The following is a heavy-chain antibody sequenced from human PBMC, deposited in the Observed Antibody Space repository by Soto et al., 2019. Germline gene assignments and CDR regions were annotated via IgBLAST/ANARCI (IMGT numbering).Heavy chain of an antibody. D-gene: IGHD3-22*01. Sequence: SETLSLTCAVSGGSIISSNCWRWFRHPPGEGLEWIGEIYHSGSTNYNPSLKSRVTISVDKSKNQFSLKLSSVTAADTAVYYCARGSDYYDSSGYRGLIDYWGQGTLVTVSS. V-gene: IGHV4-4*02. CDR3: ARGSDYYDSSGYRGLIDY. J-gene: IGHJ4*02. CDR2: IYHSGST. CDR1: GGSIISSNC.